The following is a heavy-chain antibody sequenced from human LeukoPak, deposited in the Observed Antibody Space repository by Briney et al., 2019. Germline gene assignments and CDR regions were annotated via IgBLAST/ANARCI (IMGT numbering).Heavy chain of an antibody. CDR1: GYTLTELS. D-gene: IGHD3-9*01. Sequence: ASVKVSCKVSGYTLTELSMHRVRQAPGKGLEWMGGFDPEDGETIYAQKFQGRVTMTEVTSTDTAYMELSSLRSEDTAVYYCATVLRYFDWLSTGTWFDPWGQGTLVTVSS. CDR2: FDPEDGET. J-gene: IGHJ5*02. V-gene: IGHV1-24*01. CDR3: ATVLRYFDWLSTGTWFDP.